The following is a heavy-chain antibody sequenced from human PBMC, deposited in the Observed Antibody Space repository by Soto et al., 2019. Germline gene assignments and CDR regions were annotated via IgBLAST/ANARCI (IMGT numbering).Heavy chain of an antibody. D-gene: IGHD3-9*01. CDR1: GFTFTSYG. Sequence: PGGSLRLSCTASGFTFTSYGMGWVRQAPGKGLQWVSTIRGDGGQTHYTDSVKGRFSISRDNSKNTVYLLMDSLRAEDTAMYFCARDVGLDSDDFFAYWGQGTQVTVPQ. J-gene: IGHJ4*02. V-gene: IGHV3-23*01. CDR3: ARDVGLDSDDFFAY. CDR2: IRGDGGQT.